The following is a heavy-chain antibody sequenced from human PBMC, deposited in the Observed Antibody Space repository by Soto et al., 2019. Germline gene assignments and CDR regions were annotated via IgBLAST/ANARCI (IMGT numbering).Heavy chain of an antibody. Sequence: SETLSLTCAVSGGSISSSNWWSWVRQPPGKGLEWIGEIYHSGSTNYNPSLKSRVTISVDKSKNQFSLKLSSVTAADTAVYYCARGGEVLLWFGELLHKKDYYGMDVWGQGTTVTVSS. CDR1: GGSISSSNW. CDR2: IYHSGST. J-gene: IGHJ6*02. V-gene: IGHV4-4*02. CDR3: ARGGEVLLWFGELLHKKDYYGMDV. D-gene: IGHD3-10*01.